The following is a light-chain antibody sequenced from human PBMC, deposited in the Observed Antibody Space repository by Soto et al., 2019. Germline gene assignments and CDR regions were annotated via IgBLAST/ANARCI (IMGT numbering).Light chain of an antibody. CDR1: QSISSY. Sequence: DIQMTQSPSSLSASVGDRVTITCRASQSISSYLNWYQQKPGKAPKLLIYAASSLQSGVPSRFSGSGSGTDFTLSVGSLQPEGFAPYYCQQSYSTPPVDFGQGTRLEIK. CDR3: QQSYSTPPVD. V-gene: IGKV1-39*01. CDR2: AAS. J-gene: IGKJ5*01.